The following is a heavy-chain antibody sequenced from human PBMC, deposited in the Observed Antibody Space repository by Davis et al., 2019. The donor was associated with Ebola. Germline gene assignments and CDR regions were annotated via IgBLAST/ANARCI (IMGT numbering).Heavy chain of an antibody. J-gene: IGHJ4*02. V-gene: IGHV3-30*02. CDR1: GFMFSTYG. CDR3: ASPSRSGYCPNGVCYRGEDY. Sequence: GESLKISCAASGFMFSTYGLHWVRQAPGKGPEWVAYIRYDGSIKDHADSVKGRFTISRDNSKNTLYLQMNSLRVEDTAVYYCASPSRSGYCPNGVCYRGEDYWGQGTLVTVSS. D-gene: IGHD2-8*01. CDR2: IRYDGSIK.